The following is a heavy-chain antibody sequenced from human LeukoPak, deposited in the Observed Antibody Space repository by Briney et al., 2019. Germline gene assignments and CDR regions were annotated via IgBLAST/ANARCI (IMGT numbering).Heavy chain of an antibody. CDR1: GDSITSFY. Sequence: KTSETLSLTCTVSGDSITSFYWNWVRQSPEKGLEWIEYIHHTGKNYYNPSLKSRITMSVDTSRSQFFLKLSSVTAADTAVYHCAKWHERLLAFDSWGQGVLVTVSS. V-gene: IGHV4-59*12. CDR2: IHHTGKN. D-gene: IGHD1-1*01. J-gene: IGHJ4*02. CDR3: AKWHERLLAFDS.